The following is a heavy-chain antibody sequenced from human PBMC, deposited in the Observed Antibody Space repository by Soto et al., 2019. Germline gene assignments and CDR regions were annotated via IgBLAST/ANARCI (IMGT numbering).Heavy chain of an antibody. V-gene: IGHV3-30*18. Sequence: QVQLVESGGGVXQPGRSLRLSCAASGFTFSHYAMHWVRQAPGKGLEWVALMSCDGSNEYYADSVKGRFTISRDNSKNTLYLQMNSLRAEDTAVYYCAKDGSHNFDYWGQGTLVTVSS. CDR1: GFTFSHYA. CDR2: MSCDGSNE. CDR3: AKDGSHNFDY. D-gene: IGHD1-26*01. J-gene: IGHJ4*02.